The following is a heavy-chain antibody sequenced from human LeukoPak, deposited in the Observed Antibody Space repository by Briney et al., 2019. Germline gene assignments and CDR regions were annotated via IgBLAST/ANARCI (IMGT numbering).Heavy chain of an antibody. CDR1: GGSISSHY. V-gene: IGHV4-59*11. Sequence: SETLSLTCTVSGGSISSHYWSWIRQPPGKGLEWIGYIYYSGSTNYNPSLKSRVTISVDTSKNQFSLKLSSVTAADTAVYYCARGGYYPLDYWGQGTLVTVSS. CDR2: IYYSGST. CDR3: ARGGYYPLDY. D-gene: IGHD3-22*01. J-gene: IGHJ4*02.